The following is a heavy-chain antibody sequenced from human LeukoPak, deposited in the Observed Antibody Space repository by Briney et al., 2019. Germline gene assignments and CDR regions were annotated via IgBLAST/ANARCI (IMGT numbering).Heavy chain of an antibody. CDR3: AKGQLRFFDWLLPVDY. V-gene: IGHV3-30*18. CDR1: GFTFSSYG. J-gene: IGHJ4*02. D-gene: IGHD3-9*01. Sequence: PGGSLRLSCAASGFTFSSYGMHWVRQAPGKGLEWVAVISYDGNNKYYADSVKGRFTISRDNSKNTLYLQMNSLRAEDTAVYYCAKGQLRFFDWLLPVDYWGQGTLVTVSS. CDR2: ISYDGNNK.